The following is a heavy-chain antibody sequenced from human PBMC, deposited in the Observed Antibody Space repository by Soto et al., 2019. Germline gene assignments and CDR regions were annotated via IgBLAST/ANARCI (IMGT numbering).Heavy chain of an antibody. CDR1: GFSFSSYA. V-gene: IGHV3-23*01. J-gene: IGHJ4*02. D-gene: IGHD5-12*01. CDR3: AKGSIQYSASIDY. CDR2: MCASGGTS. Sequence: EVELLESGGGLIHPGESLRLSCAASGFSFSSYAMIWVRQAPGKGLEWVSVMCASGGTSYFADSVKGRFSMSRDNSKNMFYLEMNSLRAEDTAIYFCAKGSIQYSASIDYWGQGTLVSVSS.